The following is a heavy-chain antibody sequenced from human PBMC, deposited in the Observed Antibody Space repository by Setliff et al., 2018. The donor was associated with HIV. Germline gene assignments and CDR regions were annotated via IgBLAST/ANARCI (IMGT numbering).Heavy chain of an antibody. CDR2: ITYSGSA. D-gene: IGHD6-19*01. J-gene: IGHJ4*02. V-gene: IGHV4-39*01. Sequence: SETLSLTCTVSGESISGSSYSWGWIRQPPGKGPEWIGSITYSGSARYNPSLKSRVTMSVDTSTNQFSLDLTSVTAADTAVYYCVRQGAVTGHSFDSWGPGALVTVSS. CDR3: VRQGAVTGHSFDS. CDR1: GESISGSSYS.